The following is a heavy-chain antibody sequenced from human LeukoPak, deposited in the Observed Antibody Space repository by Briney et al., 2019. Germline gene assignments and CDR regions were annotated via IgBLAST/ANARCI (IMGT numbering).Heavy chain of an antibody. Sequence: SETLSLTCIVSGASFNTGDYYWNWIRQHPGKGLEWIGYIYNSGSTYYNPSLKSRVTISVDTSKNHFSLRLTSVTAADSAVYYCARGAPPDSWGQGTLVAVSS. CDR2: IYNSGST. CDR3: ARGAPPDS. J-gene: IGHJ4*02. V-gene: IGHV4-31*03. CDR1: GASFNTGDYY.